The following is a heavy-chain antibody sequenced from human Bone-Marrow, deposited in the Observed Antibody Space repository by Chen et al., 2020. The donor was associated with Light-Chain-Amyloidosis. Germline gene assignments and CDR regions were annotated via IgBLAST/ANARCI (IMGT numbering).Heavy chain of an antibody. J-gene: IGHJ5*02. Sequence: QLQLQESGPGQVKALETLSLTCIVSGDSINSRNHCWGWIRQPPGKGLEWFGSLYYTGTTYYTPSLKSRVTMSIDMSKNQFTLQLTSVTAADTAFYYCARDVTRDYGEGYRGWFDPWGQGTQVIVST. CDR3: ARDVTRDYGEGYRGWFDP. V-gene: IGHV4-39*07. CDR2: LYYTGTT. CDR1: GDSINSRNHC. D-gene: IGHD4-17*01.